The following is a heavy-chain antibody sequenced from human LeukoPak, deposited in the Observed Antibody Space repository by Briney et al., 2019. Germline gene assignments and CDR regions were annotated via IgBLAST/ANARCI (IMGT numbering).Heavy chain of an antibody. CDR2: IYHSGRT. J-gene: IGHJ4*02. CDR3: SRENGAFSPFGY. V-gene: IGHV4-4*02. D-gene: IGHD2-8*01. Sequence: SETLSLTCAVSGDSISSSDWWSWVRQPPGKGLEWIGEIYHSGRTNYNPSLKSRVTLALDTSKNHLSLSLTSVTAADTAVYYCSRENGAFSPFGYWGQGTLVTVPS. CDR1: GDSISSSDW.